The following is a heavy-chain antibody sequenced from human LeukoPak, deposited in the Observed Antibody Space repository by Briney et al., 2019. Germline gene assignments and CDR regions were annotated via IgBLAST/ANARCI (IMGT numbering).Heavy chain of an antibody. D-gene: IGHD6-13*01. V-gene: IGHV1-24*01. CDR1: GYTLTELS. CDR2: FDLEDGET. CDR3: ATYSSSWYYFDY. J-gene: IGHJ4*02. Sequence: ASVTVSFKVSGYTLTELSMHWVRQAPGKGLEWMGGFDLEDGETIYAQKFQGRVTMTEDTSTDTAYMELSSLRSEDTAVYYCATYSSSWYYFDYWGQGTLVTVSS.